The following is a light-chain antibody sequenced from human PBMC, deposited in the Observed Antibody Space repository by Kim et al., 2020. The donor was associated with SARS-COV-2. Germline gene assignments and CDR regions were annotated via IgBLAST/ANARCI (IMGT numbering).Light chain of an antibody. J-gene: IGKJ4*01. CDR1: QSVSSN. CDR2: GAS. CDR3: QQDNNWPLT. V-gene: IGKV3-15*01. Sequence: VSPGERDTLSCRASQSVSSNLAWYQQKPGQAPRLLIYGASTRATGIPARFSGSGSGTEFTLTISSLQSEDFAVYYCQQDNNWPLTFGGGTKVDIK.